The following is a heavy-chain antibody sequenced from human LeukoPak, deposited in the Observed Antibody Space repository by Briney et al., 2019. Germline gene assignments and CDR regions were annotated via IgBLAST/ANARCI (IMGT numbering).Heavy chain of an antibody. V-gene: IGHV3-23*01. CDR2: ISVSGGTT. J-gene: IGHJ3*02. CDR3: AKPLSNFYDSSGNVAFDI. Sequence: KPGGSLRLSCAASGFTFSNYGLHWVRQAPGKGLEWVSGISVSGGTTNYADSVKGRFTISRDNSKNMLYLQMNSLRAEDTAVYYCAKPLSNFYDSSGNVAFDIWGQGTMVTVSS. CDR1: GFTFSNYG. D-gene: IGHD3-22*01.